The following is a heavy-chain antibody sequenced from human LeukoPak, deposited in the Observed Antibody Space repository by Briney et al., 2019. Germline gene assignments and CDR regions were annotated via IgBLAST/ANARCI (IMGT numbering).Heavy chain of an antibody. CDR1: GGSFSGYY. J-gene: IGHJ4*02. CDR2: INHSGST. V-gene: IGHV4-34*01. Sequence: SETLSLTCAVYGGSFSGYYWSWIRQPPGKGLEWIGEINHSGSTNYNPSLKSRVTISVDTSKNQLSLKLSSVTAADTAVYYCARGFSLISDYWGQGTLVTVSS. CDR3: ARGFSLISDY.